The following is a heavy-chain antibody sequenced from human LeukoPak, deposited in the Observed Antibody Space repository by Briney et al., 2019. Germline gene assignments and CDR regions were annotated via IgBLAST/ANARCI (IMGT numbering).Heavy chain of an antibody. CDR2: ISAYNGNT. CDR3: ARDLKLTGYYGSGSYNFDY. CDR1: GYTFTSYG. D-gene: IGHD3-10*01. Sequence: ASVKVSCKAAGYTFTSYGISWVRQAPGQELEWMGWISAYNGNTNYAQKLQGRVTMTTDTSTSTAYMELRSLRSDDTAVYYCARDLKLTGYYGSGSYNFDYWGQGTLVTVSS. J-gene: IGHJ4*02. V-gene: IGHV1-18*01.